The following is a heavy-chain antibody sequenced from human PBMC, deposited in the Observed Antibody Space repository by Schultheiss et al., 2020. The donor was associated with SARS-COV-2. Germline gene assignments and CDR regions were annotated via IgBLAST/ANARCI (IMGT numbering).Heavy chain of an antibody. Sequence: GGSLRLSCVASGFTFSTYAMHWVRQAPGRGLEWVSAVSGGGYHTYYADSVKGRFTISRDNAKNSLYLQMNSLRAEDTAVYYCAILSAYYYDSSGYPLKRDAFDIWGQGTMVTVSS. CDR1: GFTFSTYA. CDR3: AILSAYYYDSSGYPLKRDAFDI. J-gene: IGHJ3*02. V-gene: IGHV3-21*01. D-gene: IGHD3-22*01. CDR2: VSGGGYHT.